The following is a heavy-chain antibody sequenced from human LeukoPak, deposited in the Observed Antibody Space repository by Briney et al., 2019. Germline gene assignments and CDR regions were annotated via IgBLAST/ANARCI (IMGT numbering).Heavy chain of an antibody. D-gene: IGHD6-13*01. CDR3: ARDYLKSAAGRSVFSY. J-gene: IGHJ4*02. V-gene: IGHV1-2*02. CDR2: INPNSDGT. CDR1: GYTFTGYY. Sequence: GASVKVSCKASGYTFTGYYMHWVRQAPGQGLEWMGWINPNSDGTNYAQKFQGRVTMTRDTSIGTAYMELSRLRSDDTAVYYCARDYLKSAAGRSVFSYWGQGTLVTVSS.